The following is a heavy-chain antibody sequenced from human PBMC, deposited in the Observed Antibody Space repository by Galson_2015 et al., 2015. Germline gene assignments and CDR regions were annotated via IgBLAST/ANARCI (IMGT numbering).Heavy chain of an antibody. CDR1: GFTFSSYG. J-gene: IGHJ6*02. CDR2: IWYDGSNK. D-gene: IGHD5-24*01. CDR3: ARDPNRGGWLQLGVYYGIDV. Sequence: SLRLSCAASGFTFSSYGMHWVRQAPGKGLEWVAVIWYDGSNKYYADSVKGRFTISRDNSKNTLYLQMNSLRAEDTAVYYCARDPNRGGWLQLGVYYGIDVWGQGTTVTVSS. V-gene: IGHV3-33*01.